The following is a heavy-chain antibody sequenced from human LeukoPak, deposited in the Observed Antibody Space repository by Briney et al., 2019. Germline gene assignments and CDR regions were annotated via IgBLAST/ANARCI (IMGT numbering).Heavy chain of an antibody. CDR2: ISSSSSYI. CDR1: GFTFSSYS. CDR3: ARDLTGYSSGWLQYYFDY. D-gene: IGHD6-25*01. J-gene: IGHJ4*02. Sequence: GGSLRLSCAASGFTFSSYSMNWVRQAPGKGLEWVSSISSSSSYIYYADSVKGRFTISRDNAKNSLYLQMNSLRAEDTAVYYCARDLTGYSSGWLQYYFDYWGQGTLVTVSS. V-gene: IGHV3-21*01.